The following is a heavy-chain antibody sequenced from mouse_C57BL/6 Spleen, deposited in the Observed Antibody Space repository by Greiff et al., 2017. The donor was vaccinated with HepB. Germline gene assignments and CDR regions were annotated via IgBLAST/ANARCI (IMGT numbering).Heavy chain of an antibody. D-gene: IGHD2-3*01. CDR1: GSTFSSYG. J-gene: IGHJ1*03. CDR2: ISSGGSYT. Sequence: VQLKESGGALVKPGGSLNLSWEASGSTFSSYGMPWVRQTPDKGLEWVATISSGGSYTYYQDSVKGRFTISKDNAKNTLYLQMSSLKSEDTAMYYCARHRDGYYSYWYFDVWGTGTTVTVSS. CDR3: ARHRDGYYSYWYFDV. V-gene: IGHV5-6*01.